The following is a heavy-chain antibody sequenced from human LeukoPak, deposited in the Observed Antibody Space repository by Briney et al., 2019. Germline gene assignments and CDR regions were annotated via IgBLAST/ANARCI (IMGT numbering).Heavy chain of an antibody. Sequence: GGALRLSCAASGFAFTSDSMNWVRQAPGKGREWVSSIISSSSYIYYSDSVKGRFTISRDNAKNSLYLQMNSLRAEDTAVYYCARDGGSWTGFDYWGQGTLVTVSS. D-gene: IGHD6-13*01. J-gene: IGHJ4*02. CDR1: GFAFTSDS. V-gene: IGHV3-21*01. CDR2: IISSSSYI. CDR3: ARDGGSWTGFDY.